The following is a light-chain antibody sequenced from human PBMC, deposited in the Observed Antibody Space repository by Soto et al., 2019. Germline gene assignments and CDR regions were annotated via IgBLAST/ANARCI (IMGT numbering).Light chain of an antibody. CDR1: QGISNS. CDR3: QQTHGTPLT. CDR2: TIS. V-gene: IGKV1-39*01. Sequence: DIQMTQSPSSLAAFVGDRVTITCRASQGISNSLNWYQQKPGKAPRILISTISSLQSGVPSRFTGRRSGTDSTLPISSLQPEDFATYYCQQTHGTPLTFGGGTKVEV. J-gene: IGKJ4*01.